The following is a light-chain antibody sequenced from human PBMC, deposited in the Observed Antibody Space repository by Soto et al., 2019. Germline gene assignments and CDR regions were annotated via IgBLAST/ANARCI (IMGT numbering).Light chain of an antibody. J-gene: IGLJ2*01. Sequence: QSVLTQPASVSGSPGQPITISCTGTSTDVGRYNYVSWYQQHPGKAPKLMIYDVANRPSGVSNRFSGSKSGITASLTISGLQAEDEADYYCSSYTSSSTLYVVFGGGTQLTVL. V-gene: IGLV2-14*01. CDR1: STDVGRYNY. CDR3: SSYTSSSTLYVV. CDR2: DVA.